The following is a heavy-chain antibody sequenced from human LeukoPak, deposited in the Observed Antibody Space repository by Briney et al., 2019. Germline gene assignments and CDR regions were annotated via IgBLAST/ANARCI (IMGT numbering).Heavy chain of an antibody. Sequence: GGSLRLSCAASGFTFFNYGMHWVRQAPGKGLDWVAVIWNDGSYKYYADPVKGRFTISRDNPKNTLYLQMNSLRAEDAAIYYCAKVVQYTASTGTGLDYWGQGTLVTVSS. CDR3: AKVVQYTASTGTGLDY. J-gene: IGHJ4*02. CDR1: GFTFFNYG. CDR2: IWNDGSYK. V-gene: IGHV3-33*06. D-gene: IGHD6-13*01.